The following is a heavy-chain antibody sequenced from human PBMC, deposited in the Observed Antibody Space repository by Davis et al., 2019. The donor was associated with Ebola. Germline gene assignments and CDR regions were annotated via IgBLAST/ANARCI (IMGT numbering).Heavy chain of an antibody. CDR2: INQDGSRK. CDR3: ARDRDFAFDI. CDR1: GFTFSGYW. V-gene: IGHV3-7*03. Sequence: GESLKISCAASGFTFSGYWMSWVRQAPGKGLEWVGNINQDGSRKFYVGSVKGRFTLTRDNAKNSLFLQMNSLRGDDTALYYCARDRDFAFDIRGQGTMVTVSS. J-gene: IGHJ3*02. D-gene: IGHD3-10*01.